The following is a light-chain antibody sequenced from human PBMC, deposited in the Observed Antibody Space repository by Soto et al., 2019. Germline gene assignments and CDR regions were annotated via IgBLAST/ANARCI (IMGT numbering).Light chain of an antibody. Sequence: QSVLTQPPSASGTPGQRATISCCGSNSNIGSDIVNCYQLLPGAAPEVLINTTNQRPSGVPERFSGSKSGTSASLAISGLQSEDEANSSCATWDGGLSGPLVFGNRTKVTVL. CDR2: TTN. CDR3: ATWDGGLSGPLV. CDR1: NSNIGSDI. V-gene: IGLV1-44*01. J-gene: IGLJ1*01.